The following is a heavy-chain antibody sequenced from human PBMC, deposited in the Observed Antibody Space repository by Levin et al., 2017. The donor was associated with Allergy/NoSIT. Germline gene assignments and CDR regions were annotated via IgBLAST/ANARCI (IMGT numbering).Heavy chain of an antibody. D-gene: IGHD3-10*01. CDR2: ISGSGGST. CDR1: GFLIKSFA. V-gene: IGHV3-23*01. CDR3: AKFIRTFYGSGSYPDY. J-gene: IGHJ4*02. Sequence: GGSLRLSCAASGFLIKSFAMSWVRQAPGKGLEWVAGISGSGGSTNYGDSVKGRFTISRDNFKNMVYLQLNSLRAEDTAVYYCAKFIRTFYGSGSYPDYWGQGTQVTVSS.